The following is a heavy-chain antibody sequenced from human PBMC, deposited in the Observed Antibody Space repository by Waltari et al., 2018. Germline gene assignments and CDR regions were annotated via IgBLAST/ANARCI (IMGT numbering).Heavy chain of an antibody. CDR1: GGTFRSYA. D-gene: IGHD4-17*01. CDR2: IIPMLGIT. V-gene: IGHV1-69*04. J-gene: IGHJ6*03. CDR3: ARTVTPGDYYYYYMDV. Sequence: QVQLVQSGAEVKKPGSSVTVSCKASGGTFRSYAISWVRQAPGQGLEWMGGIIPMLGITNYAHKFQGKVTITADESTSTAYMALRSLRSEDTAVYYCARTVTPGDYYYYYMDVWGKGTTVTVSS.